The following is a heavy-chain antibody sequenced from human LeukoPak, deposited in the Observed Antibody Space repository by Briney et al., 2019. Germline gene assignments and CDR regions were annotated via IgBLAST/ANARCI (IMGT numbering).Heavy chain of an antibody. CDR3: AKGGFAIFGVVTRLHY. CDR2: ISGSGGST. J-gene: IGHJ4*02. CDR1: GFTFSSYA. V-gene: IGHV3-23*01. Sequence: PGGSLRLSCAASGFTFSSYAMSWVRQAPGKGLEWVSAISGSGGSTYYADSAKGRFTISRDNSKNTLYLQMNSLRAEDTAVYYCAKGGFAIFGVVTRLHYWGQGTLVTVSS. D-gene: IGHD3-3*02.